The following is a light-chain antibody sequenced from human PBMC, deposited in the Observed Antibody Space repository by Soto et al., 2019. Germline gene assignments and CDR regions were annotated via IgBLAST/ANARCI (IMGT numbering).Light chain of an antibody. Sequence: QSALTQPASVSGSPGQSITISCTGTSSDVGGYNYVSWYQQHPGKAPKLMIYEVSNRPSGVSNRFSVSNSGNTASLTISGLQAEDEADYHCSSYTSSSTLVFGGGTKLTVL. CDR1: SSDVGGYNY. V-gene: IGLV2-14*01. CDR3: SSYTSSSTLV. J-gene: IGLJ2*01. CDR2: EVS.